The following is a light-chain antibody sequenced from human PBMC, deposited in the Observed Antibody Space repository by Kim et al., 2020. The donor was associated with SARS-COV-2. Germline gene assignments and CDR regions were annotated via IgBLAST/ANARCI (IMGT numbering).Light chain of an antibody. CDR2: DAS. CDR1: QCVSSY. CDR3: QQRSNWPPLP. Sequence: SPGESANLSCRASQCVSSYLAWYQQKPGQAPRLLIYDASNTATGIPARFRVSGSGTDFTLTISSLEAEECAVYYCQQRSNWPPLPFGGGAKVEIK. V-gene: IGKV3-11*01. J-gene: IGKJ4*01.